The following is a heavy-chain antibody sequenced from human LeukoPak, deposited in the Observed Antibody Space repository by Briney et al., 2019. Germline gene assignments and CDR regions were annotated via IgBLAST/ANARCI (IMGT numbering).Heavy chain of an antibody. Sequence: GSLRLSCAASGFRFSNYWMSWVRQSPGKGLEWVANIKQSGGEKYYVDSVKGRFTISRDNAKNSLYLQMNSLRVDDTAVYFCAREDQYNTFDYWGQGTLVTVSS. V-gene: IGHV3-7*01. CDR2: IKQSGGEK. CDR1: GFRFSNYW. CDR3: AREDQYNTFDY. D-gene: IGHD1-14*01. J-gene: IGHJ4*02.